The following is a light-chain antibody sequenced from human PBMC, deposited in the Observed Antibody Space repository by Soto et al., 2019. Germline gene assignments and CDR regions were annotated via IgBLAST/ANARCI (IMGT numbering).Light chain of an antibody. CDR2: GAS. CDR3: QQYGSSPPFT. Sequence: EIVLTQSPGTLSLSPGERATLSCRASQSISSSYLAWDQQKPGQAPRLLMYGASTRATGIPDRFSGSGSGKYFTLTISGLEPEDSAVYYCQQYGSSPPFTFGPGPKVDIK. V-gene: IGKV3-20*01. CDR1: QSISSSY. J-gene: IGKJ3*01.